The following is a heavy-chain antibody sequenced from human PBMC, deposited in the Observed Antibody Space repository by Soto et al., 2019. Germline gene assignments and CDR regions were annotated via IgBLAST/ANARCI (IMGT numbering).Heavy chain of an antibody. CDR1: GLTFTSYS. CDR2: ISPSSSTI. Sequence: GGSLRLSCAASGLTFTSYSMNWVRQAPGKGLEWVSYISPSSSTIYYTDSVKGRFTISRDNAKNSLYLQMNSLRAEDTAVYYCAREQYYYDSSGYSYWGQGTLVTVSS. V-gene: IGHV3-48*01. CDR3: AREQYYYDSSGYSY. J-gene: IGHJ4*02. D-gene: IGHD3-22*01.